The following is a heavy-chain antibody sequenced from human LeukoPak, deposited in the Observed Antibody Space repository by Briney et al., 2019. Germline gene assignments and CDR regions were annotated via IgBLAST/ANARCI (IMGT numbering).Heavy chain of an antibody. CDR2: IRYDGSNK. V-gene: IGHV3-30*02. J-gene: IGHJ4*01. Sequence: GGSLRLSCAASGFTFSSYGMHWVRQAPGKGLKWVAFIRYDGSNKYYADSVKGRFTISRDNSKNTLYLQVNSLRAENTDVYYCANDFDRWGHGTLVTVSS. CDR3: ANDFDR. CDR1: GFTFSSYG.